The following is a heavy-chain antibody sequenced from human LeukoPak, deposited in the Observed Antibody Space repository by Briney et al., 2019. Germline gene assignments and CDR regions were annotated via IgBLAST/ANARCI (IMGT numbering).Heavy chain of an antibody. D-gene: IGHD4-23*01. CDR3: ARRGGNGLDY. Sequence: SETLSLTCTVSGGSISSSSYYWGWIRQSPGKGLEWIGSIYYSGSTYYNPSLKSRVTISVDTSKNQFSLKLSSVTAADTAVYYCARRGGNGLDYWGQGTLVTVSS. J-gene: IGHJ4*02. CDR2: IYYSGST. CDR1: GGSISSSSYY. V-gene: IGHV4-39*01.